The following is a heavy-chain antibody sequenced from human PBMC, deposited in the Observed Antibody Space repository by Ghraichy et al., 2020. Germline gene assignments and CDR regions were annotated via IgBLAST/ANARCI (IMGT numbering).Heavy chain of an antibody. J-gene: IGHJ6*02. CDR1: GFTFSTHG. CDR3: AKDVATPHYYGMDV. Sequence: GGSLRLSCAASGFTFSTHGIHWVRQAPGKGLEWVALISYDGSHKYYADTVKGRLTISRDNSKNTLYLQMNSLRVEDTAVYYCAKDVATPHYYGMDVWGQGTTVTVSS. CDR2: ISYDGSHK. V-gene: IGHV3-30*18.